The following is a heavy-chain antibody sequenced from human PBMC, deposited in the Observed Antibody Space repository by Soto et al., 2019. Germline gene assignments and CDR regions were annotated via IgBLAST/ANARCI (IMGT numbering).Heavy chain of an antibody. CDR1: GYTFTGYY. CDR2: INPNSGGT. J-gene: IGHJ6*02. Sequence: QVQLVQSGAEVKKPGASVKVSCKASGYTFTGYYMHWVRQAPGQGLEWMGWINPNSGGTNYAQKFQGRVTMTRETSISTADMELSRLRSDATAVYYCAREIAVAADYYYGMDVWGQGTTVTVSS. CDR3: AREIAVAADYYYGMDV. D-gene: IGHD6-19*01. V-gene: IGHV1-2*02.